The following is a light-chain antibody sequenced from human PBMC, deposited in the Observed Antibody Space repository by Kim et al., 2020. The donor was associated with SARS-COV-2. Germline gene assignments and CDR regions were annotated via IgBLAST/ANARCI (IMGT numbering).Light chain of an antibody. CDR1: SLRTYY. V-gene: IGLV3-19*01. CDR2: GKN. Sequence: SSELTQDPAVSVALGQTVRITCQGDSLRTYYASWYQQKPGQAPLLFIYGKNNRPSGIPDRFSGSSSGNTGSLTITGAQAEDEADYYCNSRDTSGNHVVFGGGTQLTVL. J-gene: IGLJ7*01. CDR3: NSRDTSGNHVV.